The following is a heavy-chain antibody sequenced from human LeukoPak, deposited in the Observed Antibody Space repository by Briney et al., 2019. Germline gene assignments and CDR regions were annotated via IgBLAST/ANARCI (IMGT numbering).Heavy chain of an antibody. CDR2: IRYDGSNK. D-gene: IGHD3-10*01. V-gene: IGHV3-30*02. Sequence: GGSLRLSCAASGFTFSSYGMHWVRQAPGKGLEWVAFIRYDGSNKYYADSVKGRFTISRDNSKNTLYLQMNSLRAEDTAVYYCAKDQGHYYGSGSPPEIYYYYYMDVWGKGTTVTVSS. J-gene: IGHJ6*03. CDR1: GFTFSSYG. CDR3: AKDQGHYYGSGSPPEIYYYYYMDV.